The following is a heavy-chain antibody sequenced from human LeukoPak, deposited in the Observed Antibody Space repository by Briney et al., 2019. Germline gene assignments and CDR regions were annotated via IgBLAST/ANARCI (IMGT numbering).Heavy chain of an antibody. J-gene: IGHJ3*02. Sequence: PGGSLRLSCAASGFTFSSYAMHWVRQAPGKGLEWVAVISYDGTYKYYADSVKGRFTISRDNSKNTLYLQMNSLRAEDTAVYYCARYGYCSSTSCPPDNAFDIWGQGTMVTVSS. CDR1: GFTFSSYA. CDR3: ARYGYCSSTSCPPDNAFDI. V-gene: IGHV3-30-3*01. CDR2: ISYDGTYK. D-gene: IGHD2-2*01.